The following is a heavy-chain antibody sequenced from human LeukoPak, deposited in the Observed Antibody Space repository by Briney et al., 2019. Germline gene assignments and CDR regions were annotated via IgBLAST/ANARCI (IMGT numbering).Heavy chain of an antibody. CDR1: GFTFSSYG. J-gene: IGHJ4*02. D-gene: IGHD4-17*01. CDR2: IRYDGSNK. V-gene: IGHV3-30*02. Sequence: GGSLRLSCAASGFTFSSYGMHWVRQAPGKGLEWVAFIRYDGSNKYYADSVKGRFTISRDNSKNTLYLQMNSLRAEDTAVYYCAKVNYYGDYVSFDYWGQGTLVTVSS. CDR3: AKVNYYGDYVSFDY.